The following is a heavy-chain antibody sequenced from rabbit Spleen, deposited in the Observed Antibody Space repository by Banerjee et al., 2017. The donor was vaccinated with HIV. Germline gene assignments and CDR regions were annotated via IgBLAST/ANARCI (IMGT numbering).Heavy chain of an antibody. V-gene: IGHV1S40*01. Sequence: QSLEESGGDLVKPGASLTLTCTASGFSFSSNDYMCWVRQPPGKGPEWIACIGAGITYTTYYATWAKGRFTISKTSSTTVTLQMTSLTAADTATYFCARDSGTSFSSYGMDLWGPGTLVTVS. CDR1: GFSFSSNDY. CDR3: ARDSGTSFSSYGMDL. D-gene: IGHD8-1*01. CDR2: IGAGITYTT. J-gene: IGHJ6*01.